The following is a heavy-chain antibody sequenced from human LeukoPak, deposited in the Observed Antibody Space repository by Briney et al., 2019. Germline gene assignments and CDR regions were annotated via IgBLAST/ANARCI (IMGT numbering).Heavy chain of an antibody. D-gene: IGHD3-10*01. CDR2: INHSGST. V-gene: IGHV4-34*01. J-gene: IGHJ3*02. Sequence: PSETLSLTCAVFGGSFSGYSWSWIRQPPGEGLEWIGEINHSGSTNYNPPLKSRVTISADTSKNQFSLKLSSVTAADTAVYYCARISALLWPPGRGFDIWGQGTMVTVSS. CDR3: ARISALLWPPGRGFDI. CDR1: GGSFSGYS.